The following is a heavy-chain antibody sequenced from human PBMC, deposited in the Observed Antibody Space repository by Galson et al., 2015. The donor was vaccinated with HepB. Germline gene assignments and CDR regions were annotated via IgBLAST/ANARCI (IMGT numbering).Heavy chain of an antibody. CDR2: ISYDGSNK. Sequence: SLRLSCAASGFTFSSYAMHWVRQAPGKGLEWVAVISYDGSNKYYADSVKGRFTISRDNSKNTLYLQMNSLRAEDTAVYYCASFDSMDIVVVPAAISFDYWGQGTLVTVSS. V-gene: IGHV3-30-3*01. D-gene: IGHD2-2*03. CDR1: GFTFSSYA. CDR3: ASFDSMDIVVVPAAISFDY. J-gene: IGHJ4*02.